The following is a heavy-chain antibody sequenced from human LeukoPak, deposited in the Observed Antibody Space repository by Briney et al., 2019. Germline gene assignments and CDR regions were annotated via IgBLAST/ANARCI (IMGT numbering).Heavy chain of an antibody. Sequence: SQTLSLTCTVTGGSISSGDYYWSWIRQPPGKGLEWIGYIYYSGSTYYNPSLKSRVTISVDTSKNQFSLKLSSVTAADTAVYYCARAVTPAWWYFDLWGRGTLVTVSS. CDR1: GGSISSGDYY. V-gene: IGHV4-30-4*08. J-gene: IGHJ2*01. D-gene: IGHD4-23*01. CDR3: ARAVTPAWWYFDL. CDR2: IYYSGST.